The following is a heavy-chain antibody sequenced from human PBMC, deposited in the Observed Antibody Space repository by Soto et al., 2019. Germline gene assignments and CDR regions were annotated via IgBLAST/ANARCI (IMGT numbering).Heavy chain of an antibody. J-gene: IGHJ4*02. V-gene: IGHV3-9*01. CDR3: VKDMYEGSSGGSLDY. Sequence: EVQLVESGGGLVQPGRSLRLSCAASGFTFYDFAMHWVRQAPGKGLEWVSRISGTRNIIDYADSVKRRLIISRDNAKNSLYLQMNSLRPEDTAFYYCVKDMYEGSSGGSLDYWGQGTLVTVSS. D-gene: IGHD2-15*01. CDR1: GFTFYDFA. CDR2: ISGTRNII.